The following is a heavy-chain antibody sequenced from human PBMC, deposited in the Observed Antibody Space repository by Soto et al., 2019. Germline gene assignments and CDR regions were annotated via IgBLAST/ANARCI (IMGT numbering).Heavy chain of an antibody. V-gene: IGHV1-69*01. Sequence: QVQLVQSGAEVKKPGSSVKVSCKASGGTFSSYAISWVRQAPGQGLEWMGGIIPIFGTVNYAQKFQGRVTITADESTSTADMELSSLKSEDTPVYYCARFVGIGCWFDPWGQGTLVTGSS. CDR1: GGTFSSYA. J-gene: IGHJ5*02. CDR2: IIPIFGTV. CDR3: ARFVGIGCWFDP. D-gene: IGHD2-15*01.